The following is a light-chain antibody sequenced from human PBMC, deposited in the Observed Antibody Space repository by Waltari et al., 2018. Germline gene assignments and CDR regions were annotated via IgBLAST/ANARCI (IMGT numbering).Light chain of an antibody. V-gene: IGKV2-30*01. CDR3: MQGPHWPPIT. J-gene: IGKJ5*01. CDR1: HSLVYSDGNTY. CDR2: RVS. Sequence: DVVLTQSPLSLPVTLGQPASISCRSSHSLVYSDGNTYLNWFQQRPGQSPRRLIFRVSIRDSGVPDRFSGSGSGTDFTLQISRVEAEDVGVYYCMQGPHWPPITLGQGTRLEIK.